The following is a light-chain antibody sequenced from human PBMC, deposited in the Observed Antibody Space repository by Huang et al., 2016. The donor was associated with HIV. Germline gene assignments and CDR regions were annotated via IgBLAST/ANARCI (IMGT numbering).Light chain of an antibody. V-gene: IGKV3-11*01. CDR3: QQRSNWPPA. Sequence: EIVLTQSPATLSLSPGESATLSYRASKSVSSYLAWYQQKPGQAPRLLIYDAYNRATGIPARVSSSGSGTDFNLTISSLEPEDFAVYYCQQRSNWPPAFGQGTRLEIK. J-gene: IGKJ5*01. CDR1: KSVSSY. CDR2: DAY.